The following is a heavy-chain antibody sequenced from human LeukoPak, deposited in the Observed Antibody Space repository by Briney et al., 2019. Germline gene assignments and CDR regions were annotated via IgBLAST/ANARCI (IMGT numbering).Heavy chain of an antibody. Sequence: GRSLRLSCAASRFTFSSYGMHWVRQAPGKGLEWVAVIWYDGSNKYYADSVKGRFTISRDNSKNTLYLQMNSLRAEDTAVYYCARDPFISGYYYYMDVWGKGTTVTVSS. V-gene: IGHV3-33*01. CDR2: IWYDGSNK. J-gene: IGHJ6*03. D-gene: IGHD3-10*01. CDR1: RFTFSSYG. CDR3: ARDPFISGYYYYMDV.